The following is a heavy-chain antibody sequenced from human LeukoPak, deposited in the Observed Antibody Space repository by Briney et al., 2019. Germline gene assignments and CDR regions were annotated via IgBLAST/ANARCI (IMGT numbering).Heavy chain of an antibody. V-gene: IGHV4-34*01. J-gene: IGHJ4*02. CDR1: GASFSGYY. CDR2: INHSGST. Sequence: SETLSLTCAVYGASFSGYYWNWIRQSPGKGLEWIGEINHSGSTNYNPSLKSRVTISLDTSNNQFSLKLSSVTAADTAVYYCARRPTGIDYWGQGTLVTVPS. CDR3: ARRPTGIDY. D-gene: IGHD4-17*01.